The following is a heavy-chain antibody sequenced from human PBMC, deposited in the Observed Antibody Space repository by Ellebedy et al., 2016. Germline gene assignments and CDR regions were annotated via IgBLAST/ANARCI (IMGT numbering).Heavy chain of an antibody. Sequence: GGSLRLSCAASRFTFSSYAMSWVRQAPGKGLEWVSAISGSGGSTYYADSVKGRFTTPRDNSKNTLNLQMNSLGAEDTALYYCAKEAITFGGVFDYWGQGILVIVSS. CDR3: AKEAITFGGVFDY. J-gene: IGHJ4*02. CDR2: ISGSGGST. D-gene: IGHD3-16*01. V-gene: IGHV3-23*01. CDR1: RFTFSSYA.